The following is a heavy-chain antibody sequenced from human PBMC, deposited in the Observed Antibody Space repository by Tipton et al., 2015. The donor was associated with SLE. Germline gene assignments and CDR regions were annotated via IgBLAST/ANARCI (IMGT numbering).Heavy chain of an antibody. V-gene: IGHV4-34*01. CDR1: GGSFSDYS. Sequence: TLSLTCAVYGGSFSDYSWSWIRQPPGKGLEWIGEINHSGSTNYNPPLKSRVTISIDTSKNQFSLRLSSVTAADTAVYYCARDCTTGVCYTTSFDYWGQGTLVTASP. CDR2: INHSGST. J-gene: IGHJ4*02. CDR3: ARDCTTGVCYTTSFDY. D-gene: IGHD2-8*01.